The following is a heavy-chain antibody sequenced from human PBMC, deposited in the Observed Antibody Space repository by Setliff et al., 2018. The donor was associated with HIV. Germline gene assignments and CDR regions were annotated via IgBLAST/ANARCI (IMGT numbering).Heavy chain of an antibody. V-gene: IGHV3-21*06. J-gene: IGHJ4*02. D-gene: IGHD5-18*01. CDR1: GFTFGDYT. CDR2: ISSSSVYI. Sequence: GESLKISCAASGFTFGDYTMNWVRQAPGKGLEWVSSISSSSVYIYYADSVKDRFTISRDNAKNSLYLQMNRLRAEDTAVYYCARDDGGYVFGVYFDYWGQGTLVTVSS. CDR3: ARDDGGYVFGVYFDY.